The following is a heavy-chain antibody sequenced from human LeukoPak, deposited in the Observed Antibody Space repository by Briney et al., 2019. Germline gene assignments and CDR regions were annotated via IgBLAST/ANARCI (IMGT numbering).Heavy chain of an antibody. CDR3: ARGQVGYDAFDI. CDR2: IKQDGTEK. D-gene: IGHD2-2*01. J-gene: IGHJ3*02. V-gene: IGHV3-7*01. Sequence: GGSLRLSCAASGFTFNTHWMSLVRQAPGKGLEWVAYIKQDGTEKYYVDSVKGRFTISRDNAKNSLYLRMNSLRVEDTAVYYCARGQVGYDAFDIWGQGTMVTVSS. CDR1: GFTFNTHW.